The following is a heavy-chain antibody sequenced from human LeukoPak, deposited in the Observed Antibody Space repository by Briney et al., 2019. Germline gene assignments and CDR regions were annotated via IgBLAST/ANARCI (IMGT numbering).Heavy chain of an antibody. CDR2: INHSGST. V-gene: IGHV4-34*01. CDR1: GGPFSGYY. CDR3: ARGWGVATI. Sequence: SETLSLTCAVYGGPFSGYYWSWIRQPPGKGLEWIGEINHSGSTNYNPSLKSRVTISVDTSKNQFSLKLSSVTAADTAVYYCARGWGVATIWGQGTLVTVSS. J-gene: IGHJ4*02. D-gene: IGHD5-12*01.